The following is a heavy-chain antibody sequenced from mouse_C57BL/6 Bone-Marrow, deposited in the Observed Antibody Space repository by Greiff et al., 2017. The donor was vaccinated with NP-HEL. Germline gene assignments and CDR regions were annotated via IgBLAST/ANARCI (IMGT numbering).Heavy chain of an antibody. V-gene: IGHV14-4*01. Sequence: EVQLQQSGAELVRPGASVKLSCTASGFNIKDDYMHWVKQRPEQGLEWIGWIGPENGDTESVSKFQGKATIKADTSSNTAYLQHNSLTSDDSAVYYCTTICYSNSYAYWGQGALVTVSA. J-gene: IGHJ3*01. CDR1: GFNIKDDY. D-gene: IGHD2-5*01. CDR2: IGPENGDT. CDR3: TTICYSNSYAY.